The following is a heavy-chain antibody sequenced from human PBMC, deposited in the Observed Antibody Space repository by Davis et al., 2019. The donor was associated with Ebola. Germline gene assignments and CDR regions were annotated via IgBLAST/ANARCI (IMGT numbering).Heavy chain of an antibody. V-gene: IGHV1-18*04. J-gene: IGHJ6*02. CDR3: ARGAYGHYFDGMDV. D-gene: IGHD4-17*01. CDR2: IDPYNGNT. CDR1: GYTFTSYV. Sequence: ASVKVSCKASGYTFTSYVISWVRQAPGPGLEWMGWIDPYNGNTYYAQKLQGRLTMTTDTSTSTAYMELRSLRSDDTAVYYCARGAYGHYFDGMDVWGQGTTVTVSS.